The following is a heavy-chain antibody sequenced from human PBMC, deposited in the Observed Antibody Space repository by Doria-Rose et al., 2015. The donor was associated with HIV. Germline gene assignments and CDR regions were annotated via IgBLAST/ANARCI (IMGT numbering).Heavy chain of an antibody. Sequence: ESGPVLVKPTETLTLTCTVSGVSLSSPGMGVSWIRQPPGKALEWLANMFSDDERSYKTSLKSRLTISRGTSKSQVVLTMTDMDPMDTATYYCARIKSSRWYHKYYFDFWGQGTLVIVSA. J-gene: IGHJ4*02. V-gene: IGHV2-26*01. D-gene: IGHD6-13*01. CDR2: MFSDDER. CDR1: GVSLSSPGMG. CDR3: ARIKSSRWYHKYYFDF.